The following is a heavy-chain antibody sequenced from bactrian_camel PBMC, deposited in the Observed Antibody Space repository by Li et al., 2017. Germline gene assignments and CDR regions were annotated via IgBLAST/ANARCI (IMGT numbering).Heavy chain of an antibody. V-gene: IGHV3S53*01. J-gene: IGHJ4*01. CDR1: GYTYSTRI. CDR3: MTRPTSGVWPTGD. CDR2: IGQHGDT. Sequence: HVQLVESGGGSVQAGGSLRLSCAASGYTYSTRILAWFRQAPGKEREGVAAIGQHGDTSYADSVKGRFTISRDNAKNTVYLQMNSLKPEDTAMYYCMTRPTSGVWPTGDGGQGTQVTVS. D-gene: IGHD2*01.